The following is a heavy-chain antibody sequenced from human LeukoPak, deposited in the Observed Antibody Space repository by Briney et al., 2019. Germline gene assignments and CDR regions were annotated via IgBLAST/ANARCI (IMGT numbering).Heavy chain of an antibody. J-gene: IGHJ3*02. CDR1: GFTFSSYG. V-gene: IGHV3-30*18. D-gene: IGHD3-3*01. CDR3: AKDDDFWSGHEAFDI. CDR2: ISYDGSNK. Sequence: PGRSLRLSCAASGFTFSSYGIHWVRQAPGKGLEWVAVISYDGSNKYYADSVKGRFTISRDNSKNTLYLQMNSLRAEDTAMYYCAKDDDFWSGHEAFDIWGQGTMVTVSS.